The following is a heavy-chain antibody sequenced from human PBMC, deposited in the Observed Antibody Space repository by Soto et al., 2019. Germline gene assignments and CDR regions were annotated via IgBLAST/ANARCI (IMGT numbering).Heavy chain of an antibody. CDR2: ISYDGSNK. CDR3: ARAGPSGGDVREGYFDY. V-gene: IGHV3-30-3*01. D-gene: IGHD2-21*01. CDR1: GFTFSSYA. Sequence: GGSLRLSCAASGFTFSSYAMHWVRQAPGKGLEWVAVISYDGSNKYYADSVKGRFTISRDNSKNTLCLQMNSLRAEDTAVYYCARAGPSGGDVREGYFDYWGQGTLVTVSS. J-gene: IGHJ4*02.